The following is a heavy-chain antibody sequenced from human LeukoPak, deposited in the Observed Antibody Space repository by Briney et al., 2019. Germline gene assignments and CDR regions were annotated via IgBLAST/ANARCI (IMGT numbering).Heavy chain of an antibody. J-gene: IGHJ4*02. CDR2: ISSSSSYI. CDR1: GFTFDDYG. D-gene: IGHD3-22*01. V-gene: IGHV3-21*01. Sequence: GGSLRLSCAASGFTFDDYGMNWVRQAPGKGLEWVSSISSSSSYIYYADSVKGRFTISRDNAKNSLYLQMNSPRAEDTAVYYCARRRSSGYLDYWGQGTLVTVSS. CDR3: ARRRSSGYLDY.